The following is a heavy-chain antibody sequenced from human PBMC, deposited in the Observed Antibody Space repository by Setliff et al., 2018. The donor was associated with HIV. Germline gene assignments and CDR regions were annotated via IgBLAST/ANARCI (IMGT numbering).Heavy chain of an antibody. J-gene: IGHJ4*02. Sequence: SETLSLTCTVSGGSIGSTSYYWGWIRQPPGTGLEWIGSISSSGKTYYNPSLKSRVTTSVDTPKNQFSLKLNSVTAADTAVDYCAKTIVRYFVIFDNWGQRTLVTVSS. CDR2: ISSSGKT. V-gene: IGHV4-39*01. D-gene: IGHD3-9*01. CDR1: GGSIGSTSYY. CDR3: AKTIVRYFVIFDN.